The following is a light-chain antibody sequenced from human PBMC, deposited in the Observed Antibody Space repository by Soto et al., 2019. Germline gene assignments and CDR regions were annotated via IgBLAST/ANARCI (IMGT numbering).Light chain of an antibody. Sequence: DIQMTRSPSSLSASVGDRVTITCRASQSISSYLNWYQQKPGKAPKLLIYAASSLQSGVPSRFSGSRSGTDFTLTISSLQPEDFATYYCQQSYSTHTFGQGTKLEIK. CDR3: QQSYSTHT. V-gene: IGKV1-39*01. CDR1: QSISSY. J-gene: IGKJ2*01. CDR2: AAS.